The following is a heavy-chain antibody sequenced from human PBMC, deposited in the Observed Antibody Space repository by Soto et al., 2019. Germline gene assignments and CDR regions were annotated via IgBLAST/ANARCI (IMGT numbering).Heavy chain of an antibody. V-gene: IGHV3-30*02. J-gene: IGHJ6*02. Sequence: PGGSLRLSCATSGFSFSGYWIHWVRQAPGKGLVWVAHINGDGSNKYYADSVKGRFTISRDNSKNTLYLQMNSLRAEDTAVYYCAKFNGMDVWGQGTTVTVSS. CDR3: AKFNGMDV. CDR1: GFSFSGYW. CDR2: INGDGSNK.